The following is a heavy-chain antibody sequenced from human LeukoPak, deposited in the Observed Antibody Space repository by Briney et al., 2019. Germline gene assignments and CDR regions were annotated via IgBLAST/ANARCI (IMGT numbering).Heavy chain of an antibody. CDR1: GGSFSDYH. CDR3: ASRYTYGYDFDY. V-gene: IGHV4-34*01. J-gene: IGHJ4*02. CDR2: INHSGST. Sequence: PSETLSLTCAVYGGSFSDYHWSWIRQPPGKGLEWIGEINHSGSTNYNPSLKSRVTISVDTSKNQFSLKLSSVTAADTAVYYCASRYTYGYDFDYWGQGTLVAISS. D-gene: IGHD5-18*01.